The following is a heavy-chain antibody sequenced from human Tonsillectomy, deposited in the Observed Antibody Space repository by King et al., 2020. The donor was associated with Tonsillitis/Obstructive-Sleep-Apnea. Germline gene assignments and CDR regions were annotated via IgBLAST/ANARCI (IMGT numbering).Heavy chain of an antibody. J-gene: IGHJ4*02. Sequence: VQLAESGGGAVQPGRSLRLSCAASGFTFNRYAMHWVRQAPGKGLEWVAVIWYDGSNKYYADSVKGRFTISRDNSKNIVYLQMNSLRAEDTAVYYCARDPPDDSTGYFSFDYWGQGTLVTVSS. CDR2: IWYDGSNK. CDR1: GFTFNRYA. V-gene: IGHV3-33*01. D-gene: IGHD3-22*01. CDR3: ARDPPDDSTGYFSFDY.